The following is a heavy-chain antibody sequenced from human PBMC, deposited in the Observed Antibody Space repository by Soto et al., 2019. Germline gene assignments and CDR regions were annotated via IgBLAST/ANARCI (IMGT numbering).Heavy chain of an antibody. Sequence: SNYYWGWIRQPPGKGLEWIGNIYYSGTTFYNPSLKTRVTISVDTSKNQFSLKLSSVTAADTAVYYCARLRNASGWFVRYWGQGTLVTVSS. V-gene: IGHV4-39*01. CDR1: SNYY. D-gene: IGHD6-19*01. CDR2: IYYSGTT. CDR3: ARLRNASGWFVRY. J-gene: IGHJ4*02.